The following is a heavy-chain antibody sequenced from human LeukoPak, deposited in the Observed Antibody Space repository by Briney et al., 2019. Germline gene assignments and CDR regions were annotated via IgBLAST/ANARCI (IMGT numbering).Heavy chain of an antibody. D-gene: IGHD3-10*01. CDR1: GFTVSSNY. CDR2: IYSGGST. Sequence: GGSLRLSCAASGFTVSSNYMSWVRQAPGKGLEWVSVIYSGGSTYYADSVKGRFTISRDNSKNTLYLQMNSLRAEDTAVYYCAREYYYGSGSYYNGNEAFDIWGQGTMVTVSS. CDR3: AREYYYGSGSYYNGNEAFDI. V-gene: IGHV3-66*01. J-gene: IGHJ3*02.